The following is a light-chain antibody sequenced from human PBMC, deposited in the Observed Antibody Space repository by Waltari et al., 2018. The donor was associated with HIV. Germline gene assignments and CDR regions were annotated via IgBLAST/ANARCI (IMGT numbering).Light chain of an antibody. CDR3: ATWDDSLSVYVV. J-gene: IGLJ2*01. Sequence: QSVLTQPPSASGTPGQRVTISCSGSSPNIGSNYVYWYQQLPGTAPKLLIYKNNQRPSGVPDRFSGSKSGTSASLAISGLRSEDEADYYCATWDDSLSVYVVFGAGTKLTVL. CDR1: SPNIGSNY. CDR2: KNN. V-gene: IGLV1-47*01.